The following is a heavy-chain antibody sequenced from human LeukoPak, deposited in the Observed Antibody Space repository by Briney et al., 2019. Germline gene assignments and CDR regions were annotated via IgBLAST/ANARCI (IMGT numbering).Heavy chain of an antibody. Sequence: GGSLRLSCAVSGFNLNSYAMHWVRQAPGKGLEWVPVIRHDEANSFYADSVQGRFTISRDTSKKLLYLQMNSLRVEDTAVYYCAKEYTPSSPLGELDSWGQGTLVTVSS. CDR1: GFNLNSYA. CDR2: IRHDEANS. D-gene: IGHD6-6*01. CDR3: AKEYTPSSPLGELDS. V-gene: IGHV3-30*02. J-gene: IGHJ4*02.